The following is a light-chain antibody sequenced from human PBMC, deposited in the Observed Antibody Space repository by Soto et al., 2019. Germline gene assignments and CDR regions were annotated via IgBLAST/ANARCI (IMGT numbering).Light chain of an antibody. Sequence: QSALTQPASVSGSPGQSITISCTGTSSDVGDNNYVSWYQQHPGRAPKLMMYDVTHRPSGISNRFSGSKSGNTASLTSSGLQAEDEADYYCSSYTRSSTLYVFGTGTKLTVL. CDR2: DVT. J-gene: IGLJ1*01. CDR1: SSDVGDNNY. CDR3: SSYTRSSTLYV. V-gene: IGLV2-14*01.